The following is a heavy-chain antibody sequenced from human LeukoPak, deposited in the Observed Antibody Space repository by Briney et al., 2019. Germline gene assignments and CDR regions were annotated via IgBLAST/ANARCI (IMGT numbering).Heavy chain of an antibody. D-gene: IGHD2-2*01. J-gene: IGHJ6*02. CDR3: ARGNASKIYYYGMDV. CDR2: IYSGGST. Sequence: GSLRLSCAASGFTVSSNYMSWVRQAPGKGLEWVSVIYSGGSTYYADSVKGRFTISRDNSKNTLYLQMNSLRAEDTAVYYCARGNASKIYYYGMDVWGQGTTVTVSS. V-gene: IGHV3-53*01. CDR1: GFTVSSNY.